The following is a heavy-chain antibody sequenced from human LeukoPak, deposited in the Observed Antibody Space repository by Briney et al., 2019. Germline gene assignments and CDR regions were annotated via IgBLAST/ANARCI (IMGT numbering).Heavy chain of an antibody. CDR3: ARDRGVSGSYRDY. D-gene: IGHD1-26*01. V-gene: IGHV3-48*01. J-gene: IGHJ4*02. CDR2: ISSSGSTI. Sequence: PGGSLRLSCAASGFTFSSYGMNWVRQAPGKGLEWVSYISSSGSTIYYADSVKGRFTISRDNAKNSLYLQMNSLRAEDTALYYCARDRGVSGSYRDYWGQGTLVTVSS. CDR1: GFTFSSYG.